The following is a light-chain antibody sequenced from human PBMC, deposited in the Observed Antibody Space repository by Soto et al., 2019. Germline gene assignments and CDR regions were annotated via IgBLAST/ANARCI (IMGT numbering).Light chain of an antibody. V-gene: IGKV1-9*01. CDR2: VAS. CDR1: QGISSY. Sequence: IQLTQSPSSLSAFVGDRVTITCRASQGISSYLAWYQQKPGKAPNLLIHVASTLQSGVPSRFSGSGSGTDFTLTISSLQPEDFATYYCQQLNSYPLTFGGGTKVDIK. CDR3: QQLNSYPLT. J-gene: IGKJ4*01.